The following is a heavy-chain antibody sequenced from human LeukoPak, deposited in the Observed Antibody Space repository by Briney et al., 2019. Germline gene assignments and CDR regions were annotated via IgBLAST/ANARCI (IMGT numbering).Heavy chain of an antibody. CDR1: GDSVGSSTYY. CDR2: ITFSGNT. D-gene: IGHD2-2*01. V-gene: IGHV4-39*01. CDR3: ARLGICTTTNCP. J-gene: IGHJ5*02. Sequence: SETLSLTCTVSGDSVGSSTYYWGWLRQPPGKGLEWIASITFSGNTYNPSLKSRVATSVDTSKNQFSLKLSSVTAADTAVYYCARLGICTTTNCPWGQGTLVTVSS.